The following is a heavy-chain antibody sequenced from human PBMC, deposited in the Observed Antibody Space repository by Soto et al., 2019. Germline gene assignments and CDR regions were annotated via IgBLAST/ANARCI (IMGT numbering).Heavy chain of an antibody. D-gene: IGHD3-22*01. J-gene: IGHJ5*02. V-gene: IGHV1-46*01. CDR1: GYIFTSYY. Sequence: ASVKVSCKASGYIFTSYYIHWVRQAPGQGLEWMGWINPFDGSRMFAQSFQGRVTMTRDTSTSTVYMEVSSLRSEDTAVYYCARGGYYYDSSAPIGFDPWGQGTLVTVS. CDR2: INPFDGSR. CDR3: ARGGYYYDSSAPIGFDP.